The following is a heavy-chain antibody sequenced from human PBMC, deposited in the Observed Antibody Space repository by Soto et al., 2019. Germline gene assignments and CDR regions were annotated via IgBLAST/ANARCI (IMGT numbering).Heavy chain of an antibody. CDR3: ARLGAYYQAMDS. J-gene: IGHJ1*01. Sequence: SETLSLTCTVSNGSISPDYWSWIRQPPGKGLEWIGYIYYAGTTTYNPSLQSRVSISVDTSKNEVSLKLTSVTAADTAVYFCARLGAYYQAMDSWGQGTLVTVSS. CDR1: NGSISPDY. D-gene: IGHD3-22*01. CDR2: IYYAGTT. V-gene: IGHV4-59*08.